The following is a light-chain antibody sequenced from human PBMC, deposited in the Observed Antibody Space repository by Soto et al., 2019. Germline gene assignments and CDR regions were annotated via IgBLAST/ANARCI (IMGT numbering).Light chain of an antibody. CDR2: DAS. Sequence: EIGLTQSPATLSVSTGERATLSCRASQSVSSNLAWYQQKPGQAPSLLIYDASNRATGIPARFSGSGSGTDFTLTISSLEPEDFAVYYCQQRSNWPRTFGQGTKVDI. J-gene: IGKJ1*01. CDR1: QSVSSN. CDR3: QQRSNWPRT. V-gene: IGKV3-11*01.